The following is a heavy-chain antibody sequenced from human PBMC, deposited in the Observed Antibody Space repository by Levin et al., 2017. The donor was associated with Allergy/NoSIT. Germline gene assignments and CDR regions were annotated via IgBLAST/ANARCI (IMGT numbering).Heavy chain of an antibody. Sequence: AGGSLRLSCTVSGFTFRDHAMIWFRQAPGKGLESIAFIRSKAYGATAEYAASVRGRFTLSRDDSNSIAYLQMNSLKTEDTAVYYCSREAGISPTIFRAFDIWGQGTRVTVSS. J-gene: IGHJ3*02. V-gene: IGHV3-49*03. CDR2: IRSKAYGATA. D-gene: IGHD3-3*01. CDR1: GFTFRDHA. CDR3: SREAGISPTIFRAFDI.